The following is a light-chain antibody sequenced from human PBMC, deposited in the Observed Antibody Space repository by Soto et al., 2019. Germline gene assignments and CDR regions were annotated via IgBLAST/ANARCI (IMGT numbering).Light chain of an antibody. CDR1: QSVLYSSNNKNY. J-gene: IGKJ2*01. CDR3: QQYYSTPPYT. CDR2: WAS. V-gene: IGKV4-1*01. Sequence: DIVMTQSPDSLAVSLGERATINCKSSQSVLYSSNNKNYLAWYRQKPGQPPKLIIYWASIRESGVPDRISGSGSGTDFTLTISSVQAEDVAVYYCQQYYSTPPYTFGQGTKLEIK.